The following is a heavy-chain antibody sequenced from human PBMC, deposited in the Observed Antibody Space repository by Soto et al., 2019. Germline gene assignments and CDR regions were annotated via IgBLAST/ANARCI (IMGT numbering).Heavy chain of an antibody. CDR1: GGSISSTNW. CDR2: VYHSGAN. Sequence: QVQLQESGPGLVKPSGTLSLTCAVSGGSISSTNWWSWVRQPPGKGLEWIGEVYHSGANTYNPSLKRRVTMSVDKSKNQFSLRMNSVTAADTAVYYCARTAGGPYYFDYWGQGSLVTVSS. CDR3: ARTAGGPYYFDY. D-gene: IGHD6-13*01. V-gene: IGHV4-4*02. J-gene: IGHJ4*02.